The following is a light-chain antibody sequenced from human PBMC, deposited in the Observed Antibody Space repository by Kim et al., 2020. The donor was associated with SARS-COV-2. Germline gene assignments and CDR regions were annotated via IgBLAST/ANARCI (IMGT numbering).Light chain of an antibody. CDR3: QQFYSTPYT. CDR1: QSVLNSSNNKNY. V-gene: IGKV4-1*01. J-gene: IGKJ2*01. Sequence: DIVMTQSPDSLAVSLGERATINCKSGQSVLNSSNNKNYLVWYQQKPGQPPKLLIYWASTRESGVPDRFSGSGSGTDFTLTISSLQAEDVAVYYCQQFYSTPYTFGQGPSWRS. CDR2: WAS.